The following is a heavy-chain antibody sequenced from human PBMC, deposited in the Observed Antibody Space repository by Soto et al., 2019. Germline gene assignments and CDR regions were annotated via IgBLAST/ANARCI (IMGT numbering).Heavy chain of an antibody. CDR1: GFTFSNAW. V-gene: IGHV3-15*01. J-gene: IGHJ4*02. D-gene: IGHD3-3*01. Sequence: EVQLVESGGGLVKPGGSLRLSCAASGFTFSNAWMSWVRQAPGKGLEWVGRIKSKTDGGTTDYAAPVKGRFTISRDDSKNTLYLQMNSLKTEDTAVYYCTTERLGVVINYYFDYWGQGTLVTVSS. CDR2: IKSKTDGGTT. CDR3: TTERLGVVINYYFDY.